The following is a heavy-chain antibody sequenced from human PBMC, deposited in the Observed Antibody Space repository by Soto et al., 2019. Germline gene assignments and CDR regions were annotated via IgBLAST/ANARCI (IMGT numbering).Heavy chain of an antibody. CDR2: IYYSGST. V-gene: IGHV4-59*08. D-gene: IGHD1-26*01. J-gene: IGHJ4*02. Sequence: QVQLQESGPGLVKPSETLSLTCTVSGGSISSYYWSWIRQPPGKGLEWIGYIYYSGSTNYNPSLMSRVAIAVDTSKNQFSLKLSSVTAAATAVYYCARRWGAAGDYWGQGTLVTVSS. CDR3: ARRWGAAGDY. CDR1: GGSISSYY.